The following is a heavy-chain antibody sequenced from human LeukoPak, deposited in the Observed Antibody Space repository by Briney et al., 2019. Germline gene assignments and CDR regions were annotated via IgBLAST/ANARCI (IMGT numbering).Heavy chain of an antibody. Sequence: SETLSLTCTVSGGSISSYYWSWIRQPPGKGLEWIGRIYTSGSTNYNPSLKSRVTMSVDTSKNQFSLKLSSVTAADTAVYYCARGPEADIVVVPAAMGFWFDPWGQGTLVTVSS. D-gene: IGHD2-2*01. CDR1: GGSISSYY. J-gene: IGHJ5*02. CDR2: IYTSGST. V-gene: IGHV4-4*07. CDR3: ARGPEADIVVVPAAMGFWFDP.